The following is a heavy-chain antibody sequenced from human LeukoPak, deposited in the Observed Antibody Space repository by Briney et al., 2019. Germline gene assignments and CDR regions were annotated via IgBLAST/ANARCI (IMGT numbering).Heavy chain of an antibody. J-gene: IGHJ6*02. CDR3: ARAEKDYSNYYYYYGMDV. CDR1: GFTFSGYA. Sequence: GRSLRLSCAASGFTFSGYAMHWVRQAPGKGLEWVAVISYDGSNKYYADSVKGRFTISRDNSKNTLYLQMNSLRAEDTAVYYCARAEKDYSNYYYYYGMDVWGQGTTVTVSS. CDR2: ISYDGSNK. D-gene: IGHD4-4*01. V-gene: IGHV3-30-3*01.